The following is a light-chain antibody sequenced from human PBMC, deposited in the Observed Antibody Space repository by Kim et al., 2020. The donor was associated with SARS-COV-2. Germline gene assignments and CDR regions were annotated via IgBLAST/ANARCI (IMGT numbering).Light chain of an antibody. CDR3: ASWDDSLSGFVV. Sequence: RVTISCYGSSSNIGNKFVYWYQQIPGTAPKVLIYKNHRRPSGVPDRFSGSKSGTSASLAISGLRSEDEGDYYCASWDDSLSGFVVFGGGTQLTVL. J-gene: IGLJ2*01. CDR2: KNH. CDR1: SSNIGNKF. V-gene: IGLV1-47*01.